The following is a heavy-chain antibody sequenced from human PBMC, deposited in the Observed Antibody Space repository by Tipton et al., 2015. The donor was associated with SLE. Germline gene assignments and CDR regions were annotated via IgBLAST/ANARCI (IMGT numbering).Heavy chain of an antibody. Sequence: TLSLTCAVYGGSFSGYYWSWIRQPPGKGLEWIGEINHSGSTNCNPSLKSRVTISVDTSKNQFSLKLSSVTAADTAVYYCASGCSSTSCLDVWGQGTLVTVSS. D-gene: IGHD2-2*01. CDR2: INHSGST. CDR3: ASGCSSTSCLDV. J-gene: IGHJ4*02. V-gene: IGHV4-34*01. CDR1: GGSFSGYY.